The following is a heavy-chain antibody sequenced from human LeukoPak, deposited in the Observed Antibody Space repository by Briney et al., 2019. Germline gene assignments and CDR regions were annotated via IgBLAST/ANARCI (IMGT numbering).Heavy chain of an antibody. CDR3: ARGDFWSGDKRFDP. Sequence: GGSLRLSCAASGFTFSDYWMTWVRQAPGKGLEWVANIKRDGSEKYYVDSVKGRLTISRDNAKNSLYLQMNSLRAEDTAVYYCARGDFWSGDKRFDPWGQGTLVTVSS. D-gene: IGHD3-3*01. CDR1: GFTFSDYW. J-gene: IGHJ5*02. CDR2: IKRDGSEK. V-gene: IGHV3-7*03.